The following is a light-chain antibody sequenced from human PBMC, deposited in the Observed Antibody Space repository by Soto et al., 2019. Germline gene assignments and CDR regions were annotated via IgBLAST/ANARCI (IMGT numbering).Light chain of an antibody. J-gene: IGKJ2*01. Sequence: DIQMTQSPSYLSASVGDRVTITCRASQNIDNFLNWYQWRPGKAPKFLIFAASSLQGGVSSRFSGSGSGTDFTLTIINLQPEDFATYYCQQSYSAPPTFGQGTRLEMK. V-gene: IGKV1-39*01. CDR2: AAS. CDR3: QQSYSAPPT. CDR1: QNIDNF.